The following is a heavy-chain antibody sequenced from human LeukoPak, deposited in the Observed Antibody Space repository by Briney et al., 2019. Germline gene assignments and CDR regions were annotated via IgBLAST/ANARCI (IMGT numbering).Heavy chain of an antibody. J-gene: IGHJ6*04. CDR3: ARDKVDYYYGMDV. V-gene: IGHV4-38-2*02. Sequence: SETLSLTCTVSGYSISSGYYWGWIRQPPGKRLEWIGSIYHSGSTYYNPSLKSRVTISVDMSKNQFSLKLSSVTAADTAVYYCARDKVDYYYGMDVWGKGTTVTVSS. CDR2: IYHSGST. CDR1: GYSISSGYY. D-gene: IGHD1-26*01.